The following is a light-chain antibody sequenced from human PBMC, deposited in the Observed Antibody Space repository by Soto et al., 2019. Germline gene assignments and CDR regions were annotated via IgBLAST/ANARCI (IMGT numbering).Light chain of an antibody. CDR3: SSYTSSSTLV. Sequence: QSALTQPASVSGSPGQSITISCTGTSSDVGGYNYVSWYQQHPGKAPKLMIYDVSNRPSGVSNRFSGSKSGNTASLTISGFQDEDEADYYCSSYTSSSTLVFGTGTKLTVL. CDR1: SSDVGGYNY. V-gene: IGLV2-14*01. J-gene: IGLJ1*01. CDR2: DVS.